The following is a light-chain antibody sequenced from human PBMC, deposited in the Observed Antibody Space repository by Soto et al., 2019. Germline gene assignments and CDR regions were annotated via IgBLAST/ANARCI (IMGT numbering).Light chain of an antibody. V-gene: IGKV3-15*01. CDR3: QQYNSWPPLT. CDR1: QSVSSY. J-gene: IGKJ4*01. CDR2: GAS. Sequence: EIVMTQSPATLSVSPGERATLSCRASQSVSSYVAWYQQKPGQAPRLLIYGASTRAIGIPARFSGSGSGTEFTLTISSLQSEDFAVYYCQQYNSWPPLTFGGGTKVEIK.